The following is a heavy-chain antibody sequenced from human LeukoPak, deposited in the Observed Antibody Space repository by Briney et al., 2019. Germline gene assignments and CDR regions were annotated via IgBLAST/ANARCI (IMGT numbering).Heavy chain of an antibody. D-gene: IGHD6-19*01. CDR1: GFTFDDYA. CDR3: AKAATPYSSGYNWFDP. J-gene: IGHJ5*02. CDR2: ISWNSGSI. Sequence: TGRSLRLSCAASGFTFDDYAMHWVRQAPGKGLEWVSGISWNSGSIGYADSVKGRFTISRDNAKNSLYLQMNSPRAEDTALYYCAKAATPYSSGYNWFDPWGQGTLVTVSS. V-gene: IGHV3-9*01.